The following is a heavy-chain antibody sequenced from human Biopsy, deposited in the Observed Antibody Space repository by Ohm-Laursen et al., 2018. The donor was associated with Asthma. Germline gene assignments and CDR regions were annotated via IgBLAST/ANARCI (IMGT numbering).Heavy chain of an antibody. D-gene: IGHD3-22*01. CDR2: IYYSGST. Sequence: TLSLTCTVSYGSITSGGYYWTWIRQHPGKGLEWIGFIYYSGSTYYNPCLKSRVSISIDTSKNQFSLKVNSVAAADTAVYYCARMITMIQAANYYSYAMDVWGQGTTVTVSS. V-gene: IGHV4-31*03. CDR3: ARMITMIQAANYYSYAMDV. CDR1: YGSITSGGYY. J-gene: IGHJ6*02.